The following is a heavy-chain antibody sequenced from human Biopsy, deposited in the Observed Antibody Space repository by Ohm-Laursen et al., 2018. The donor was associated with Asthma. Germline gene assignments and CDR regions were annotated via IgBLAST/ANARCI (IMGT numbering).Heavy chain of an antibody. D-gene: IGHD6-19*01. V-gene: IGHV4-39*01. CDR3: ARASVAASSNWFDP. CDR1: GGSISNSNYY. J-gene: IGHJ5*02. CDR2: PHYSGSPYYT. Sequence: SETLSLTWTVSGGSISNSNYYWGWIRQSPGKGLEWIGSPHYSGSPYYTFYNPSLESRVTISLDASKNEFSLKLSSVTAADTAVYYCARASVAASSNWFDPWGQGTLVTVSS.